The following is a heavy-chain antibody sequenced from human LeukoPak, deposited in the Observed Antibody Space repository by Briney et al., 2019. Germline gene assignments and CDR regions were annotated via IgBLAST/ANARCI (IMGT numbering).Heavy chain of an antibody. V-gene: IGHV5-51*01. CDR3: ARRFLNRNQYYFDY. CDR2: TYPGDSDT. Sequence: GESLKISCQGSGYSFTSYWIGWVRQMPGKGLEWMGITYPGDSDTRYSPSFQGQVTISADKSISTAYLQWSSLKASDTAMYYCARRFLNRNQYYFDYWGQGTLVTVSS. J-gene: IGHJ4*02. D-gene: IGHD1-14*01. CDR1: GYSFTSYW.